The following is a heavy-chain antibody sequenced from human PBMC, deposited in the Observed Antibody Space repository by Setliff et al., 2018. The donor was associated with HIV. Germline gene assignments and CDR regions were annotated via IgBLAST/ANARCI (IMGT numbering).Heavy chain of an antibody. CDR3: ARVGAATASYYYYYMDV. V-gene: IGHV3-7*01. D-gene: IGHD1-26*01. CDR2: IKQDGSEK. CDR1: GFTFSSYW. Sequence: PGGSLRLSCAASGFTFSSYWMSWVRQAPGKGLEWVANIKQDGSEKYYVDSVKGRFTISRDNAKNSLYLQMNSLRAEDTAVYYCARVGAATASYYYYYMDVWGKGTTVTVSS. J-gene: IGHJ6*03.